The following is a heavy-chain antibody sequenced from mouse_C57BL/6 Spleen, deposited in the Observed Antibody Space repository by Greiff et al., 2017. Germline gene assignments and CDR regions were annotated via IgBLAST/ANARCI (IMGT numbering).Heavy chain of an antibody. CDR1: GFTFSSYG. CDR2: ISSGGSYT. V-gene: IGHV5-6*02. J-gene: IGHJ2*01. CDR3: ARHGSVYYFDY. Sequence: DVKLVESGGDLVKPGGSLKLSCAASGFTFSSYGMSWVRQTPDKRLEWVATISSGGSYTYYPDSVKGRFTISRDNAKNTLYLQMSSLKSEDTAMXYCARHGSVYYFDYWGQGTTLTVSS.